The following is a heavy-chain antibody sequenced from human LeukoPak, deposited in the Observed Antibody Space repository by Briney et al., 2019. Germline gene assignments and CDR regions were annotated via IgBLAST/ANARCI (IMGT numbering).Heavy chain of an antibody. D-gene: IGHD3-3*01. J-gene: IGHJ4*02. Sequence: GESLKISCKASGYSFTKYWIGWVRQMPGKGLEWVGIIYPGDSDTRYSPSSQGQVTISADKSISTAYLQWSSLQASDTAMYHCVRLFRNWSDGGVDQWGQGTLVTVSS. CDR2: IYPGDSDT. V-gene: IGHV5-51*01. CDR1: GYSFTKYW. CDR3: VRLFRNWSDGGVDQ.